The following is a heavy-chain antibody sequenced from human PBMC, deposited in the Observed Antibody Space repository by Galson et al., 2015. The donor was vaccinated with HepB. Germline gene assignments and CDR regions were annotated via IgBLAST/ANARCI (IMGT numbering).Heavy chain of an antibody. Sequence: CAISGDSVSSNSAAWNWIRQTPSRGLEWLGRTYYRSKWYNDYAVSVKSRITINPDTSKNQFSLQLNSVTPEDTAVYYCARVPRVPNGGNRGAFDIWGQGTMVTVSS. CDR2: TYYRSKWYN. CDR1: GDSVSSNSAA. CDR3: ARVPRVPNGGNRGAFDI. D-gene: IGHD4-23*01. V-gene: IGHV6-1*01. J-gene: IGHJ3*02.